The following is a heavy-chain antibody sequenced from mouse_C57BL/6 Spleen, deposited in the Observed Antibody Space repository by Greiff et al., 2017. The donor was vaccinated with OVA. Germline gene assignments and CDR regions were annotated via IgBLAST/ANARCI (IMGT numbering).Heavy chain of an antibody. D-gene: IGHD1-1*01. CDR1: GYTFTSYW. J-gene: IGHJ4*01. CDR3: ARDTTVVDYAMDY. CDR2: IYPGSGST. Sequence: VQLQQPGAELVKPGASVKMSCKASGYTFTSYWITWVKQRPGQGLEWIGDIYPGSGSTNYNEKFKSKATLTVDTSSSTAYMQLSSLTSEDSAVYYCARDTTVVDYAMDYWGQGTSVTVSS. V-gene: IGHV1-55*01.